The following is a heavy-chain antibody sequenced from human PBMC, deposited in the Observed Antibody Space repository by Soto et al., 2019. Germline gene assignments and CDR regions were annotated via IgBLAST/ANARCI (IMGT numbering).Heavy chain of an antibody. CDR1: GFTFSSYG. J-gene: IGHJ4*02. CDR2: ISYDGSNK. D-gene: IGHD1-26*01. CDR3: ATRGSYSGFDY. V-gene: IGHV3-30*03. Sequence: QVQLVESGGGVVQPGRSLRLSCAASGFTFSSYGMQWVRQAPGKGLEWVAVISYDGSNKYYADSVKGRFTISRDNSKNTLYLQMNSLRAEDTAVYYCATRGSYSGFDYWGQGTRVTVSS.